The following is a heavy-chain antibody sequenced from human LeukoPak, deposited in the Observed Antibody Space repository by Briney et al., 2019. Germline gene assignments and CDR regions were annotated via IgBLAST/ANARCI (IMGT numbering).Heavy chain of an antibody. CDR1: GFTFSSYE. J-gene: IGHJ3*02. Sequence: PGGSLRLSCAASGFTFSSYEMNWVRQAPGKGLEWVAVISYDGSDTYYADSVKGRFTISRDNSKNTLYLQMNSLNAADSAVYYCVLTTTTGTRHDDFDIWGQGTMVTVSS. CDR3: VLTTTTGTRHDDFDI. V-gene: IGHV3-30*03. CDR2: ISYDGSDT. D-gene: IGHD1-1*01.